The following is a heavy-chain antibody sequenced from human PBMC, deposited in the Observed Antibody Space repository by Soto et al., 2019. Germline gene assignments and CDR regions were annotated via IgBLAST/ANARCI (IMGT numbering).Heavy chain of an antibody. CDR1: GFTFSSYA. CDR3: AKAQSRYSYADY. J-gene: IGHJ4*02. D-gene: IGHD5-18*01. V-gene: IGHV3-23*01. Sequence: PGGSLRLSCAASGFTFSSYAMSWVRQAPGKGLEWVSGISGSGGSTYYADSVKGRFTISRDNSKNTLYLQMNSLRAEDTAVYYCAKAQSRYSYADYWGQGTLVTVSS. CDR2: ISGSGGST.